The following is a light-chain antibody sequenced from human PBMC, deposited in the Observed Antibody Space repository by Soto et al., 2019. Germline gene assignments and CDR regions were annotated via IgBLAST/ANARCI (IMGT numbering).Light chain of an antibody. CDR2: DAS. J-gene: IGKJ1*01. CDR3: QHYSLYSPWT. V-gene: IGKV1-5*01. Sequence: DIHMTQSPSSLSVSVGDRVTITCRTSQNINAWLAWYQQRPGQAPKLLIYDASTVQSGVPSRFSGSGSGTEFTLTISSLQPDDSATSYFQHYSLYSPWTFGQGTKVEIK. CDR1: QNINAW.